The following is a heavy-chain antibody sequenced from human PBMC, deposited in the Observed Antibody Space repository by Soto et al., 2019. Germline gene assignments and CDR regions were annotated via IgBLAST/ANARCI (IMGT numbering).Heavy chain of an antibody. D-gene: IGHD3-22*01. CDR1: GFTVSSNY. Sequence: EVQLVESGGGLVQPGGSLRLSCAASGFTVSSNYMSWVRQAPGKGLEWVSVIYSGGSTYYADSVKGRFTISRDNSKNTLYLQMNSLRAEDTAVYYCASVISGYYARWFDPWGQGTLVTVSS. J-gene: IGHJ5*02. CDR2: IYSGGST. CDR3: ASVISGYYARWFDP. V-gene: IGHV3-66*01.